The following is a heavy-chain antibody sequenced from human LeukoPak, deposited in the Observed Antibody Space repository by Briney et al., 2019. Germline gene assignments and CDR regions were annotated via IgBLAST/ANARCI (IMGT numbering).Heavy chain of an antibody. CDR2: IIPIFGTA. Sequence: GASVKVSCEASGGTFSSYAISWVRQAPGQGLEWMGGIIPIFGTANYAQKFQGRVTITADKSTSTAYMELSSLRSEDTAVYYCANHGYSSVPDAFDIWGQGTMVTVSS. CDR1: GGTFSSYA. CDR3: ANHGYSSVPDAFDI. V-gene: IGHV1-69*06. D-gene: IGHD6-19*01. J-gene: IGHJ3*02.